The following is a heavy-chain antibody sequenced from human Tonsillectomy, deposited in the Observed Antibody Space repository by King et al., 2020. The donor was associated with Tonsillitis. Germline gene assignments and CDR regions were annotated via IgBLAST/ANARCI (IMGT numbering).Heavy chain of an antibody. CDR3: ARLDVAFDYYYYGLDV. D-gene: IGHD3-16*01. J-gene: IGHJ6*02. CDR2: ISYDGSNK. CDR1: GFTFSSYA. Sequence: VQLVESGGGVVQPGRSLRLSCAASGFTFSSYAMHWVRQAPGKGLEWVADISYDGSNKYYADSVKGRFTISRDNSKNTLDLQMNTLRAEDTAVYYCARLDVAFDYYYYGLDVWGPGTTVTVSS. V-gene: IGHV3-30-3*01.